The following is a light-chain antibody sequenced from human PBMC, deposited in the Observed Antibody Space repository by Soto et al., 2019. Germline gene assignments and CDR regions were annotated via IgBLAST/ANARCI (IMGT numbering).Light chain of an antibody. V-gene: IGKV1-39*01. CDR3: QQSDAIPIT. J-gene: IGKJ5*01. CDR2: AAS. Sequence: DIQMNQSPSSLSASVGDRVTIPFRASQTISRNLNWYQQKPGKAPKLLIYAASTLQSGVPSRFSGSGSGTDFTLAISSLQPEDFATYYCQQSDAIPITFGQGTRLEIK. CDR1: QTISRN.